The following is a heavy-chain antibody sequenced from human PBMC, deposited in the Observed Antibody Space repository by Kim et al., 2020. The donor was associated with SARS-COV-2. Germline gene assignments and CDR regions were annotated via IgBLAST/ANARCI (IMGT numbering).Heavy chain of an antibody. CDR1: GGSISSYY. CDR2: IYYSGST. Sequence: SETLSLTCTVSGGSISSYYWSWIRQPPGKGLEWIGYIYYSGSTNYNPSLKSRVTISVDTSKNQFSLKLSSVTAADTAVYYCARDAANRYSGSYRAFDIWGQGTMVTVSS. J-gene: IGHJ3*02. CDR3: ARDAANRYSGSYRAFDI. D-gene: IGHD1-26*01. V-gene: IGHV4-59*01.